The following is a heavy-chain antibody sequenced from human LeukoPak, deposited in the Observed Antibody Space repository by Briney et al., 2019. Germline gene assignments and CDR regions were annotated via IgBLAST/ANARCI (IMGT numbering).Heavy chain of an antibody. CDR2: INHSGST. D-gene: IGHD3-10*01. Sequence: PSETLSLTCVVYGGSFSGYYWSWIRQPPGKGLEWIGVINHSGSTNYNPSLKSRVTVSVDTSKNQFSLNLSSVTAADTTVYYSATVARCTSRRRIIYWGQGTLVTVSS. J-gene: IGHJ4*02. CDR1: GGSFSGYY. CDR3: ATVARCTSRRRIIY. V-gene: IGHV4-34*01.